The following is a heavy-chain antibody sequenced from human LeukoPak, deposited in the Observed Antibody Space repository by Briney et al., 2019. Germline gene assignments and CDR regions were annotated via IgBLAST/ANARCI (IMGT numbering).Heavy chain of an antibody. CDR1: GGSFSGYY. CDR3: ANIAAAGTRASDY. V-gene: IGHV4-34*01. CDR2: ISHSGST. Sequence: SETLSLTCAVYGGSFSGYYWSWIRQPPGKGLEWIGEISHSGSTNYNPSLKSRVTISVDTSKNQFSLKLSSVTAADTAVYYCANIAAAGTRASDYWGQGTLVTVSS. J-gene: IGHJ4*02. D-gene: IGHD6-13*01.